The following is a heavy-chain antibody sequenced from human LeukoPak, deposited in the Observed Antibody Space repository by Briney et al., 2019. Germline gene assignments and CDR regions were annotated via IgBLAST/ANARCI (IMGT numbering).Heavy chain of an antibody. CDR2: VSAYNGNT. CDR1: GYTFTNYG. V-gene: IGHV1-18*01. Sequence: ASVKVSCKASGYTFTNYGIIWVRQAPGQGLEWMGWVSAYNGNTNSAHSLQGRVIMTTDTSTSTAYMELRSLRSDDTAVYYCARDFRGRTSNGDHHFDHWGQGTLVTVSS. D-gene: IGHD4-17*01. CDR3: ARDFRGRTSNGDHHFDH. J-gene: IGHJ4*02.